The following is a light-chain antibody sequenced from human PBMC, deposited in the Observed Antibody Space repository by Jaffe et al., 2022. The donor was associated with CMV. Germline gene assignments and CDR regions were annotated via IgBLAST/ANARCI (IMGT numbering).Light chain of an antibody. Sequence: DIVMTQSPDSLAVSLGERATINCKSSQSLLLSSDNKKYLAWFQQKAGQPPKLLIYWASTRKSGVPDRFSGSGSGTDFTLTISSLQAEDVAVYYCQQFHSAPVTFGGGTKVEIK. CDR3: QQFHSAPVT. V-gene: IGKV4-1*01. CDR2: WAS. CDR1: QSLLLSSDNKKY. J-gene: IGKJ4*01.